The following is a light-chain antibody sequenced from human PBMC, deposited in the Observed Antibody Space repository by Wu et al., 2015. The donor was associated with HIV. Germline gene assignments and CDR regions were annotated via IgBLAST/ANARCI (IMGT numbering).Light chain of an antibody. CDR3: QQYNNWPPWT. V-gene: IGKV3-15*01. CDR2: GAS. J-gene: IGKJ1*01. Sequence: EIVMTQSPATLSVSPGERATLSCRASQSVSTNFAWYQQKPGQAPRLLIFGASNRAPGIPARFSGSGSGTEFTLTISNMQSEDIAVYYCQQYNNWPPWTFGQGPRWKSN. CDR1: QSVSTN.